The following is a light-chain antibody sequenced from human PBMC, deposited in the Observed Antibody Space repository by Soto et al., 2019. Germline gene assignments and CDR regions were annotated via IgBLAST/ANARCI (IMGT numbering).Light chain of an antibody. CDR2: EVN. CDR3: RSYTGSTTHV. CDR1: SSDVGGYNY. J-gene: IGLJ2*01. Sequence: QSALTQPASVSGSPGQSITISCTGTSSDVGGYNYVSWYQQHPGKAPKLMIYEVNNRPSGVSNRFSGSKSGNTASLTISGLQAEDEADYYCRSYTGSTTHVFGGGTKLTVL. V-gene: IGLV2-14*01.